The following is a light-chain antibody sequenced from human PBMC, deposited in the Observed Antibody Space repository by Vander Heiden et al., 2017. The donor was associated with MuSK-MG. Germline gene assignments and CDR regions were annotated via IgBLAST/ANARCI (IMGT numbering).Light chain of an antibody. Sequence: DIQMTQSPSSLSASVGDRVTITCRASQSISSYLNWYQQKPGKAPKLLIYAASSFQSGVPSRFSGSGSGTDFTLTIISLQPEDFATYYCQQRYSTPPTFGGGTKVEIK. V-gene: IGKV1-39*01. CDR2: AAS. CDR3: QQRYSTPPT. CDR1: QSISSY. J-gene: IGKJ4*01.